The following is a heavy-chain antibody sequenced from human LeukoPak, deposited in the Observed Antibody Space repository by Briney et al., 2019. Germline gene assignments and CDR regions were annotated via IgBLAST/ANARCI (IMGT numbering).Heavy chain of an antibody. CDR3: ARVRRFPSSYYDSSGPLFDY. D-gene: IGHD3-22*01. CDR1: GGSISSYY. Sequence: SETLSLTCTVSGGSISSYYWSWIRQPPGKGLEWIGYIYYSGSTNYNPSLKSRVTISVDTSKNQFSLKLSSVTAADTAVYYCARVRRFPSSYYDSSGPLFDYWGQGTLVTVSS. J-gene: IGHJ4*02. CDR2: IYYSGST. V-gene: IGHV4-59*01.